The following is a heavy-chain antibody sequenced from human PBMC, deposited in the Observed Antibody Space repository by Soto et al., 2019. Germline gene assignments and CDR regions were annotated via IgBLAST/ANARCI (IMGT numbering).Heavy chain of an antibody. CDR1: GFTFSSYG. J-gene: IGHJ6*02. CDR2: ISYDGSNK. V-gene: IGHV3-30*03. CDR3: ATENLGYPSTFYYYYGMDV. Sequence: GGSLRLSCAASGFTFSSYGMHWVRQAPGKGLEWVAVISYDGSNKYYADSVKGRFTISRDNSKNTLYLQMNSLRAEDTAVYYCATENLGYPSTFYYYYGMDVWGQGTTVTVSS. D-gene: IGHD3-16*01.